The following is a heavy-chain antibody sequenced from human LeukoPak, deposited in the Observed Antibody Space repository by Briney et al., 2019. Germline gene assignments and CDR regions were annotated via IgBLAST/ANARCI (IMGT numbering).Heavy chain of an antibody. J-gene: IGHJ5*02. CDR1: GGSISSYY. D-gene: IGHD6-13*01. V-gene: IGHV4-59*01. Sequence: PSETLSLTCTVSGGSISSYYWSWIRQPPGKGLEWIGYIYYSGSTNYNPSLQSRVTISVDTSKNQFSLKLSSVTAADTAVYYCARGGYSSSWYDWFDPWGQGTLVTVSS. CDR3: ARGGYSSSWYDWFDP. CDR2: IYYSGST.